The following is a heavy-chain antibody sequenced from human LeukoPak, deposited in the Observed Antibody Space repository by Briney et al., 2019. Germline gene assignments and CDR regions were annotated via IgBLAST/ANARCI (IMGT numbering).Heavy chain of an antibody. Sequence: ASVKVSCKASGYTFTGYYMHWVRQAPGQGLEWMGWINPNSGGTNYAQKFQGRVTMTRDTSISTAYMELSRLRSDDTAVYCCARDLSSSWYSYYYYMDVWGKGTTVTVSS. V-gene: IGHV1-2*02. CDR3: ARDLSSSWYSYYYYMDV. J-gene: IGHJ6*03. CDR1: GYTFTGYY. CDR2: INPNSGGT. D-gene: IGHD6-13*01.